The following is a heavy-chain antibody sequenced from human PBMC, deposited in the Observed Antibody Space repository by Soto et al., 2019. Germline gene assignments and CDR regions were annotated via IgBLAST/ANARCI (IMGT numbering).Heavy chain of an antibody. J-gene: IGHJ6*02. Sequence: SVKVSCKASGGTFSSYAISWVRQAPGQGLEWMGGIIPIFGTANYAQKFQGRVTITADESTSTAYMELSSLRSEDTAVYYCARAVVATISYCYVMAVWGQGTTVTVSS. CDR2: IIPIFGTA. V-gene: IGHV1-69*13. CDR1: GGTFSSYA. D-gene: IGHD5-12*01. CDR3: ARAVVATISYCYVMAV.